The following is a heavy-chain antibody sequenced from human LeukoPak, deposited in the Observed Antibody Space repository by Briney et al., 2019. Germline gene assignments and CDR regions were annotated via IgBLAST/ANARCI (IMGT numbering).Heavy chain of an antibody. Sequence: SETLSLTCTVSGGSISSYYWSWIRQPAGKGLEWIGRIFSTGSTNYNPSLKSRVTMSVDTSKNQFSLRLSSVTAADTAVYYCARGWNYEGDYWGQGTLVTVSS. V-gene: IGHV4-4*07. D-gene: IGHD1-7*01. CDR3: ARGWNYEGDY. J-gene: IGHJ4*02. CDR2: IFSTGST. CDR1: GGSISSYY.